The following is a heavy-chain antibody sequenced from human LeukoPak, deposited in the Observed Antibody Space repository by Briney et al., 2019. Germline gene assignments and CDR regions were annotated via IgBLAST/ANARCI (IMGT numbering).Heavy chain of an antibody. V-gene: IGHV3-23*01. Sequence: GGSLRLSCAASGFSFNNYAMSWVRQAPGKGLEWVSAISTTGGSTYYADSVKGRFTVSRDNSKNTLSLQMNSLRAEDTAVYYCAKERDTAMVTIDYWGQGTLVTVSS. CDR3: AKERDTAMVTIDY. D-gene: IGHD5-18*01. CDR2: ISTTGGST. J-gene: IGHJ4*02. CDR1: GFSFNNYA.